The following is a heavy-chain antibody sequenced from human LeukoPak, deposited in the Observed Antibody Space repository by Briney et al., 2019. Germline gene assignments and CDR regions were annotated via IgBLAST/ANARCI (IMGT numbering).Heavy chain of an antibody. CDR2: ISYDGSNK. CDR3: ARDTKYDSGSYWGYYFDY. D-gene: IGHD3-10*01. V-gene: IGHV3-30-3*01. J-gene: IGHJ4*02. Sequence: GGSLRLSCAASGFTFSTYSMHWVRQAPGKGLEWVAVISYDGSNKYFADSVKGRFTISRDNSKNTLYLQMNNLRAEDTAVYYCARDTKYDSGSYWGYYFDYWGQGTLVTVSS. CDR1: GFTFSTYS.